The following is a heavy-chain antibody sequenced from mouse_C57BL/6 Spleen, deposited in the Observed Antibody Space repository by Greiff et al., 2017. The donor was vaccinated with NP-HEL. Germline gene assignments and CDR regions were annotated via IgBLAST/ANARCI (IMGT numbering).Heavy chain of an antibody. CDR3: ARGTGTNYAMDY. V-gene: IGHV1-26*01. J-gene: IGHJ4*01. D-gene: IGHD4-1*01. CDR1: GYTFTDYY. CDR2: INPNNGGT. Sequence: VQLRQSGPELVKPGASVKISCKASGYTFTDYYMNWVKQSHGKSLEWIGDINPNNGGTSYNQKFKGKATLTVDKSSSTAYMELRSLTSEDSAVYYCARGTGTNYAMDYWGQGTSVTVSS.